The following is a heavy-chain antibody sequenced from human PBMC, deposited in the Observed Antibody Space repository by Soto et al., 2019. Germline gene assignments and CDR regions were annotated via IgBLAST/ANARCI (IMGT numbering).Heavy chain of an antibody. V-gene: IGHV3-48*03. CDR2: ISSSGSTI. Sequence: EVQLVESGGGLVQPGGSLRLSCAASGFTFSSYEMNWVRQAPGKGREGVSYISSSGSTIYYADSVKGRFTISRDNAKNSLYLQMNSLRAEDTAVYYCARSSQQLYYGMDVWGQGTTVTVSS. J-gene: IGHJ6*02. CDR3: ARSSQQLYYGMDV. D-gene: IGHD6-13*01. CDR1: GFTFSSYE.